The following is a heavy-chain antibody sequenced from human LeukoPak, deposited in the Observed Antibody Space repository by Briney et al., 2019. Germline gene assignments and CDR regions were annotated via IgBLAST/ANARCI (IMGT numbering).Heavy chain of an antibody. Sequence: SGPTLVNPTQTLTLTCTFSGFSLSTSGVGVGWIRQPPGKALEWLALIYWNDDKRYSPSLKSRLTITKDTSKNQVVLTMTNMDPVDTATYYCAHALKKQQLVPLDYYYYGMDVWGQGTTVTVSS. CDR3: AHALKKQQLVPLDYYYYGMDV. CDR2: IYWNDDK. D-gene: IGHD6-13*01. J-gene: IGHJ6*02. CDR1: GFSLSTSGVG. V-gene: IGHV2-5*01.